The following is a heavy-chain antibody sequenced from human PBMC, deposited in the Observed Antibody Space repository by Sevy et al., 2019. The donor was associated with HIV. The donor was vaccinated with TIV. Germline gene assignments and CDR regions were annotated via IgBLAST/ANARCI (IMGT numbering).Heavy chain of an antibody. J-gene: IGHJ3*02. CDR3: ARPYGSGSWDAFDI. Sequence: GGSLRLSCAASGFTFNTYTMNWVRQAPGEGLEWVSSISSSGNYIYYADSVKGRFTISRDNAKNSLFLQMNNLRAEDMAVYYCARPYGSGSWDAFDIWGQGTMVTVSS. CDR2: ISSSGNYI. V-gene: IGHV3-21*01. D-gene: IGHD3-10*01. CDR1: GFTFNTYT.